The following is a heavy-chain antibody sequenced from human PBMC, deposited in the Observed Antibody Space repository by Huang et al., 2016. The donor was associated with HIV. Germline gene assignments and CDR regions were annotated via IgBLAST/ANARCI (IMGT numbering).Heavy chain of an antibody. CDR3: ARGQGGYDSSGFYSYYFDY. J-gene: IGHJ4*02. CDR1: GFTSSSYW. Sequence: EVQLVESGGGLVQPGGSLRLSCVGSGFTSSSYWMSWVRQAPGKGLEWVANIKQEGSDKDYVDSVKGRFTIARDNAKNSLYLQMNSLRAEDTAVYYCARGQGGYDSSGFYSYYFDYWGQGTLVTVSS. CDR2: IKQEGSDK. D-gene: IGHD3-22*01. V-gene: IGHV3-7*01.